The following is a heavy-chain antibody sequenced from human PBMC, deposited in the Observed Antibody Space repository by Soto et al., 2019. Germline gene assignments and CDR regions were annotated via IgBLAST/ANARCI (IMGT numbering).Heavy chain of an antibody. J-gene: IGHJ4*02. CDR3: ANVPFVGATSPWAY. CDR2: ISGSGGST. CDR1: GFTFSSYG. D-gene: IGHD1-26*01. Sequence: EVQLLESGGGLVQPGGSLRLSCAPSGFTFSSYGMNWVRQAPGEGLEWVSAISGSGGSTYYADSVKGRFTISRDNSKNALYLQMNRLRAEAAAVYYCANVPFVGATSPWAYWGQGTLVTVSS. V-gene: IGHV3-23*01.